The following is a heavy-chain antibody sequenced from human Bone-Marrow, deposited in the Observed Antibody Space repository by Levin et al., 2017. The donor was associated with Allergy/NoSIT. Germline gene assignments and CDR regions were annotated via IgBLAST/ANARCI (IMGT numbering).Heavy chain of an antibody. J-gene: IGHJ4*02. CDR3: ARLATVVTPSSHYYFDY. CDR2: IYYSGST. Sequence: SQTLSLTCSVSGGSIRGYYWSWIRQPPGKGLEWIGYIYYSGSTNYNPSLKSRLTISVDTSKNQFSLKLSSVTAADTAVYYCARLATVVTPSSHYYFDYWGQGTLVTVSS. D-gene: IGHD4-23*01. CDR1: GGSIRGYY. V-gene: IGHV4-59*08.